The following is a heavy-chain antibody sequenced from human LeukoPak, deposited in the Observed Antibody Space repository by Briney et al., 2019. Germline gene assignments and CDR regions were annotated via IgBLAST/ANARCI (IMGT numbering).Heavy chain of an antibody. V-gene: IGHV1-18*01. CDR1: GYTFTSYG. CDR2: ISVYNGNT. J-gene: IGHJ4*02. Sequence: ASVKVSCKASGYTFTSYGISWVRQAPGQGLEWMGWISVYNGNTNYAQKLQGRVTMTTDTSTSTAYMELRSLRSDDTAVYYCARDSFSSGWYGGDFDYWGQGTLVTVSS. D-gene: IGHD6-19*01. CDR3: ARDSFSSGWYGGDFDY.